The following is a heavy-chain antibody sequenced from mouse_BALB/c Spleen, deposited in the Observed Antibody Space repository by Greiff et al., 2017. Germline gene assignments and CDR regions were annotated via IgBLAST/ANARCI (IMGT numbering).Heavy chain of an antibody. Sequence: EVQLQQSGPGLVKPSQSLSLTCSVTGYSITSGYYWNWIRQFPGNKLEWMGYISYDGSNNYNPSLKNRISITRDTSKNQFFLKLNSVTTEDTATYYCARQDRYDDAMDYWGQGTSVTVSS. J-gene: IGHJ4*01. D-gene: IGHD2-14*01. CDR1: GYSITSGYY. CDR3: ARQDRYDDAMDY. V-gene: IGHV3-6*02. CDR2: ISYDGSN.